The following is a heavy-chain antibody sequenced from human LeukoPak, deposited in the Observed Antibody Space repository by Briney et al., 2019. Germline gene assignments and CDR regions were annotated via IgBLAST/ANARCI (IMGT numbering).Heavy chain of an antibody. D-gene: IGHD6-19*01. J-gene: IGHJ5*02. V-gene: IGHV4-34*01. CDR2: INNSGST. CDR1: GGSFSGYY. CDR3: ARGLAVAGTFVRKNWFDP. Sequence: SETLSLTCAVYGGSFSGYYWSWLRQPPGKGLEWVGEINNSGSTNYNPSLKSRVTISVDTSKNQFSLKLSSVTAADTAVYYCARGLAVAGTFVRKNWFDPWGQGTLVTVSS.